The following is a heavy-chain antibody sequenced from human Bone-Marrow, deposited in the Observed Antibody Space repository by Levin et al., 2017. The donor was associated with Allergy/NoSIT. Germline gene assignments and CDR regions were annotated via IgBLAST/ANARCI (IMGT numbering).Heavy chain of an antibody. J-gene: IGHJ3*02. D-gene: IGHD3-10*01. CDR3: AKVGGRSGSYAYDI. Sequence: GGSLRLSCAASGFSFSSYAMNWVRQAPGKGLEWVSAISGSGGSTYYADSVKGRFTISRDNSKNTLYLQMNSLRPEDTAVYYCAKVGGRSGSYAYDIWGQGTMVTVSS. CDR2: ISGSGGST. CDR1: GFSFSSYA. V-gene: IGHV3-23*01.